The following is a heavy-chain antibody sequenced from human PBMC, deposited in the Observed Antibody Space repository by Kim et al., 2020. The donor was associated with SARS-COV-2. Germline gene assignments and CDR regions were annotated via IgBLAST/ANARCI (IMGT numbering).Heavy chain of an antibody. CDR2: IRSKDYGGTT. Sequence: GGSLRLSCTASGFTFGDYAMSWVRKAPGKGLEWVGFIRSKDYGGTTEYAASVKGRFTISRDDSKSIAYLQMDRLKTEDTAVYYCTSRLGSSHYDILTGYYNPYYFDYWGQGTLVTVSS. CDR1: GFTFGDYA. CDR3: TSRLGSSHYDILTGYYNPYYFDY. V-gene: IGHV3-49*04. D-gene: IGHD3-9*01. J-gene: IGHJ4*02.